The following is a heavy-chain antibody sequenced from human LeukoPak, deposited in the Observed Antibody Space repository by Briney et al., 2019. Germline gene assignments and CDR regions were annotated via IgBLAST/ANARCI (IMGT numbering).Heavy chain of an antibody. CDR1: GFTFSSYW. Sequence: GGSLRLSCAASGFTFSSYWMSWVRQALGKGLEWVANIKQVGSEKYYVDSVKGRFTISRDNTKNSLYLQMNSLRAEDTAVYYCASLKYYFDYWGQGTLVTVSS. J-gene: IGHJ4*02. V-gene: IGHV3-7*01. CDR2: IKQVGSEK. CDR3: ASLKYYFDY.